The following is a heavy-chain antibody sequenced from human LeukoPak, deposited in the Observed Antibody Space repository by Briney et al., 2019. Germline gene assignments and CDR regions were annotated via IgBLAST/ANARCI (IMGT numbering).Heavy chain of an antibody. Sequence: QAGGPLRLSCAASGFTFSSYAMSWVRQAPGKGLEWVSAITGIGGSTFYADSVKGRFTISRDNSKNTLYLQMNSLRAEDTAVYYCAKAREEAEYIGAFDTWGQGTMSPSLQ. J-gene: IGHJ3*02. CDR3: AKAREEAEYIGAFDT. D-gene: IGHD6-6*01. CDR1: GFTFSSYA. V-gene: IGHV3-23*01. CDR2: ITGIGGST.